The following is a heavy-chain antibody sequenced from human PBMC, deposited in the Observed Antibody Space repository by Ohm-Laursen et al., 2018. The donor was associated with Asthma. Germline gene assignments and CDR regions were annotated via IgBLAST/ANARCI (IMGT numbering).Heavy chain of an antibody. CDR2: ISPNSGDT. CDR1: GYSFTGYF. CDR3: ALSLNTGSHDGFDI. J-gene: IGHJ3*02. Sequence: GSSVKVSCKTSGYSFTGYFLHWLRQAPGQGLEWMGRISPNSGDTKYAQKFQGRVTMTRDTSISTAYMDLSRLRSDDTAMYYCALSLNTGSHDGFDIWGQGTMVSVSS. D-gene: IGHD4-11*01. V-gene: IGHV1-2*06.